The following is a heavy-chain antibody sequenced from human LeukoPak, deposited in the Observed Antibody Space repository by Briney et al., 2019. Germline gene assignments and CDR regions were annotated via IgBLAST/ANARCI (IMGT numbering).Heavy chain of an antibody. D-gene: IGHD3-16*02. CDR1: CGSISSSSYY. V-gene: IGHV4-39*01. CDR2: IYYSGST. Sequence: PSETLSLTCTVSCGSISSSSYYWGWIRQPPGKGLEWIGSIYYSGSTYYNPSLKSRVTISVDTSKNQFSLKLSSVTAADTAVYYCARHAVYDYVWGSYRFDYWGQGTLVTVSS. CDR3: ARHAVYDYVWGSYRFDY. J-gene: IGHJ4*02.